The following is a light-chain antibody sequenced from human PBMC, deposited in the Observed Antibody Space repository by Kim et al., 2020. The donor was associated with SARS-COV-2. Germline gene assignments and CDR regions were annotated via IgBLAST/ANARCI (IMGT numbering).Light chain of an antibody. CDR1: SSNIGSNI. CDR2: SNN. J-gene: IGLJ3*02. Sequence: GQRVIMSCSGSSSNIGSNIVNWFQQFPGTAPKLLIYSNNQRPSGVPDRFSGSASGTSASLAISGLQSEDEADYFCAAWDNSLDGVVFGGGTKVTVL. CDR3: AAWDNSLDGVV. V-gene: IGLV1-44*01.